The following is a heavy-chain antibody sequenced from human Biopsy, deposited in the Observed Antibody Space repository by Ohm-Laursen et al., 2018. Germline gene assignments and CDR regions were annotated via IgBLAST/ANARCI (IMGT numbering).Heavy chain of an antibody. D-gene: IGHD3-10*01. CDR2: ISSSSDNI. CDR1: GFTLSSYS. J-gene: IGHJ6*02. CDR3: ARSRGSSGIATIYYYGMDV. Sequence: SLRLSCAASGFTLSSYSMNWARQTPGKGLEWVPTISSSSDNIYYVDSVKGRFTISRDNAKNSLYLQMNSLRAEDTAVYYCARSRGSSGIATIYYYGMDVWGQGTTVTVSS. V-gene: IGHV3-21*01.